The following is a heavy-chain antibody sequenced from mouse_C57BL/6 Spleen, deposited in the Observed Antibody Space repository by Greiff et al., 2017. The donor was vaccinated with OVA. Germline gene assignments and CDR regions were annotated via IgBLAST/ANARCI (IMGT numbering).Heavy chain of an antibody. CDR3: ARGDYSKEYFDV. J-gene: IGHJ1*03. CDR2: IYPGSGNT. D-gene: IGHD2-5*01. V-gene: IGHV1-66*01. Sequence: QVQLQQSGPELVKPGASVKISCKASGYSFTSYYIHWVKQRPGQGLEWIGWIYPGSGNTKYNEKFKGKATLTADTVSSTAYMQLSSLTSEDSAVYYCARGDYSKEYFDVWGTGTTVTVSS. CDR1: GYSFTSYY.